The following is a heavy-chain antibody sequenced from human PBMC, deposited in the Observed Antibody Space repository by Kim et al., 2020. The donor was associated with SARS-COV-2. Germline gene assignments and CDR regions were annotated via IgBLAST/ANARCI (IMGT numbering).Heavy chain of an antibody. V-gene: IGHV4-61*01. CDR3: AGTLTYSSSWDYYYYGMDV. D-gene: IGHD6-13*01. Sequence: SETLSLTCTVSGGSVSSGSYYWSWIRQPPGKGLEWIGYIYYSGSTNYNPSLKSRVTISVDTSKNQFSLKLSSVTAADTAVYYCAGTLTYSSSWDYYYYGMDVWGQGTTVTVSS. CDR2: IYYSGST. J-gene: IGHJ6*02. CDR1: GGSVSSGSYY.